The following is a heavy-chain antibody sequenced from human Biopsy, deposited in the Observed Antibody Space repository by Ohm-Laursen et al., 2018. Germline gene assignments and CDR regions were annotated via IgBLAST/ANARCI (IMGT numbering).Heavy chain of an antibody. CDR3: AKDLGLNYSDRFLFYYGMDV. CDR2: ISSTSSHI. CDR1: GVTLSGYA. Sequence: SLRLSCAASGVTLSGYAMNWVRQAPGKGLEWVSSISSTSSHINYADSVKGRFTISRDNAGNALHLQMNSLRTEDTALYYCAKDLGLNYSDRFLFYYGMDVWGRGTTVTVSS. V-gene: IGHV3-21*04. J-gene: IGHJ6*02. D-gene: IGHD4-17*01.